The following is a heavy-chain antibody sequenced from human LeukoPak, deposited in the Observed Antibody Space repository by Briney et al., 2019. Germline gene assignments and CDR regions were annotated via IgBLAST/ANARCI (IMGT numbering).Heavy chain of an antibody. CDR3: ARFYYDSSGYYP. D-gene: IGHD3-22*01. CDR2: IYYSGST. CDR1: GGSISSGDYY. Sequence: PSQTLSLTCTVSGGSISSGDYYWSWIRQPPGKGLEWIGCIYYSGSTYYNPSLKSRVTISVDASKNQFSLKLSSVTAADTAVYYCARFYYDSSGYYPWGQGTLVTVSS. V-gene: IGHV4-30-4*01. J-gene: IGHJ5*02.